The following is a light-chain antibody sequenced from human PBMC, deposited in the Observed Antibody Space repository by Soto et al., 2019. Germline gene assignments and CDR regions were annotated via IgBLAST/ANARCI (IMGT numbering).Light chain of an antibody. CDR3: QQYNNWPPIT. Sequence: DIVMTQSPDSLAVSRGERATLSCRASQSVGTSLAWYQQKPGQAPRLLIYGASTRATGMPARFSGSGSGTEFTLTISSLQSEDFAVYYCQQYNNWPPITFGQGTRLEI. J-gene: IGKJ5*01. V-gene: IGKV3-15*01. CDR1: QSVGTS. CDR2: GAS.